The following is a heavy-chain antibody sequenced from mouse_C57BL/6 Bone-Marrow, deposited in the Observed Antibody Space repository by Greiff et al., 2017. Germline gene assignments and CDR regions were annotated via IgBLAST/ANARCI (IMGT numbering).Heavy chain of an antibody. V-gene: IGHV14-4*01. CDR1: GFNIKDDY. CDR3: TTHSGPFAY. Sequence: EVQLQQSGAELVRPGASVKLSCTASGFNIKDDYMHWVKQRPEQGLEWIGWIDPENGDTEYASKFQGKATITADKSSNTAYLQLSSLTSEDTAVYYCTTHSGPFAYWGQGTLVTVSA. CDR2: IDPENGDT. D-gene: IGHD3-2*02. J-gene: IGHJ3*01.